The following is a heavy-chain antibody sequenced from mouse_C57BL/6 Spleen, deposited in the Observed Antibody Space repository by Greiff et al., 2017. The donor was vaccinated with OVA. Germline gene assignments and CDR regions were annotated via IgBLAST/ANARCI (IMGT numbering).Heavy chain of an antibody. J-gene: IGHJ4*01. Sequence: QVQLQQPGAELVKPGASVKLSCKASGYTFTSYWMQWVKQRPGQGLEWIGEIDPSDSSNNYNQKFKGKATLTVDTSSSTAYMQLSSLTSEDSAVYYCASRSTMVTTAYYYAMDYWGQGTSVTVSS. D-gene: IGHD2-1*01. CDR3: ASRSTMVTTAYYYAMDY. V-gene: IGHV1-50*01. CDR1: GYTFTSYW. CDR2: IDPSDSSN.